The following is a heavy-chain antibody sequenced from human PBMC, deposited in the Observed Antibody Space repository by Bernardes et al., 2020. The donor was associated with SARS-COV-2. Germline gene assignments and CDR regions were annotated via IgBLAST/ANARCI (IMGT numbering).Heavy chain of an antibody. V-gene: IGHV4-4*07. J-gene: IGHJ6*02. D-gene: IGHD6-6*01. CDR3: ARGVIDTSASFVYYYYYGMDV. Sequence: SETLSLTCTVSGGSISSYYTSWIRQPAGKGLEWIGCIQSSGGTNYNPSYKSRFTMPVDTPKNQFSLKLNSVTAADTAVYYCARGVIDTSASFVYYYYYGMDVGSQGTTVTVSS. CDR2: IQSSGGT. CDR1: GGSISSYY.